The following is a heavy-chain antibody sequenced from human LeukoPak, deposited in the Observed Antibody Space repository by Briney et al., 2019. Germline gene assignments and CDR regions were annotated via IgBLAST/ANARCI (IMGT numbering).Heavy chain of an antibody. CDR1: GASITNNNW. CDR2: IYHSGNT. D-gene: IGHD2-21*01. Sequence: RSSETLSLTCAVSGASITNNNWWSWVRQPPGKGLEWVGEIYHSGNTNYNPSLKSRVTISVDKSKNQLSSKLDSVTAADTAVYYCVREFADDAFDIWGQGTMVTVSS. CDR3: VREFADDAFDI. V-gene: IGHV4-4*02. J-gene: IGHJ3*02.